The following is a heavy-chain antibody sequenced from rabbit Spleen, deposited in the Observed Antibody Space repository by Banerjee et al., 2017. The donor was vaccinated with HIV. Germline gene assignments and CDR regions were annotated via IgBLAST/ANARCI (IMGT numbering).Heavy chain of an antibody. CDR1: GFSFSSSDY. J-gene: IGHJ6*01. CDR2: IAGSSSAFT. Sequence: QSLEESGGDLVKPGASLTLTCTASGFSFSSSDYMCWVRQAPGKGLEWIACIAGSSSAFTYSATWAKGRFTCSKTSSTTVTLQMTSLTAADTATYFCARDTASSFSSYGMDLWGPGTLVTVS. CDR3: ARDTASSFSSYGMDL. V-gene: IGHV1S40*01. D-gene: IGHD8-1*01.